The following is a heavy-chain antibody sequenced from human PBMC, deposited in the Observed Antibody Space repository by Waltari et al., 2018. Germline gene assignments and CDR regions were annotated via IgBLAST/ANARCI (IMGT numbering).Heavy chain of an antibody. J-gene: IGHJ4*02. CDR2: IKQDGSEK. CDR1: GFPFSSFW. Sequence: EVQLVESGGGLVQPGGSLRFSCAASGFPFSSFWMSWVRQAPGKGLEWVANIKQDGSEKYYVDSVKGRFTISRDNAKNSLYLQMNSLRAEDTAVYYCAREETAMVLFDYWGQGTLVTVSS. D-gene: IGHD5-18*01. CDR3: AREETAMVLFDY. V-gene: IGHV3-7*01.